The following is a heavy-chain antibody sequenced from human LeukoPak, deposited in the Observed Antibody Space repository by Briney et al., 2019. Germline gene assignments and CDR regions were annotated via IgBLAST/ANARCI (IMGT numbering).Heavy chain of an antibody. J-gene: IGHJ4*02. CDR1: GGSISSYY. CDR2: IYYSGST. V-gene: IGHV4-59*12. D-gene: IGHD3-3*01. Sequence: SETLSLTCTVSGGSISSYYWSRIRQPPGKGLEWIGFIYYSGSTYSNPSLKSRVTISVDTSKNQFSLKLSSVTAADTAVYYCARGLTIFGVVSHFDYWGQGTLVIVSS. CDR3: ARGLTIFGVVSHFDY.